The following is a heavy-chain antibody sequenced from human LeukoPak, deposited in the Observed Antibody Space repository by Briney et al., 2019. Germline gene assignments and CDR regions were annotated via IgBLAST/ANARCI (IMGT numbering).Heavy chain of an antibody. V-gene: IGHV3-21*01. CDR3: ARSLIADGAFDI. CDR1: GFTFSSYS. CDR2: ISSSSSCI. D-gene: IGHD2-21*01. Sequence: GGPLRLSCAASGFTFSSYSMNGVREAPGRGLEWVSSISSSSSCIYYEDSVRGRCTISRDNAKNSLFLQMNSLRAEDTAVYYCARSLIADGAFDIWGQGTMVTVSS. J-gene: IGHJ3*02.